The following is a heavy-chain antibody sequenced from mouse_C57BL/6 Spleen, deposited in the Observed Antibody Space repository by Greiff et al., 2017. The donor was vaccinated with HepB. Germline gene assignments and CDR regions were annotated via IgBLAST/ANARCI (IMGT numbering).Heavy chain of an antibody. CDR3: ARGIKYYAMDY. CDR2: IDPSDSYT. D-gene: IGHD2-4*01. J-gene: IGHJ4*01. CDR1: GYTFTSYW. Sequence: VQLQQSGAELVKPGASVKLSCKASGYTFTSYWMQWVKQRPGQGLEWIGEIDPSDSYTNYNQKFKGKATLTVDTSSSTAYMQLSSLTSEDSAVYYCARGIKYYAMDYWGQGTSVTVSS. V-gene: IGHV1-50*01.